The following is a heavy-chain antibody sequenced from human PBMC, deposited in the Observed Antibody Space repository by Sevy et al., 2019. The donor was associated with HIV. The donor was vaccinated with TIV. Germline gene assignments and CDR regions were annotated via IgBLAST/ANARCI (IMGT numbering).Heavy chain of an antibody. CDR2: ISYDGSNK. V-gene: IGHV3-30-3*01. J-gene: IGHJ3*02. CDR1: GFTFSSYA. CDR3: ARDIVVVPAAQGGNDAFDI. Sequence: GGSLRLSCAASGFTFSSYAMHWVRQAPGNGLEWVAVISYDGSNKYYADSVKGRFTISRDNSKNTLYLQMNSLRAEDTAVYYCARDIVVVPAAQGGNDAFDIRGHGTMVTVS. D-gene: IGHD2-2*01.